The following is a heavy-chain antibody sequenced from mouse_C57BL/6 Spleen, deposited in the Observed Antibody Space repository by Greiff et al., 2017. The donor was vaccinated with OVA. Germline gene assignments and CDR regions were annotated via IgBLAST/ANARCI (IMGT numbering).Heavy chain of an antibody. V-gene: IGHV2-2*01. J-gene: IGHJ3*01. D-gene: IGHD2-4*01. CDR2: IWSGGST. CDR1: GFSLTSYG. CDR3: ATPYDYPRSLCAY. Sequence: VQLQQSGPGLVQPSQSLSITCTVSGFSLTSYGVHWVRQSPGKGLEWLGVIWSGGSTDYNAAFISRLSISKDNSKSQVFFKMNSLQADDTAIYYCATPYDYPRSLCAYWGQGTLVTVSA.